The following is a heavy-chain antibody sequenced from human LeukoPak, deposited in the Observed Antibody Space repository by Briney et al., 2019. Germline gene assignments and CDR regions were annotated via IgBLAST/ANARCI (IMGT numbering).Heavy chain of an antibody. Sequence: GGSLRLSCAASGFTFSNYAMHWVRQAPGKGLEWVAAISYDERNEFHADSVKGRFIISRDNSKNTLYLQMNSLRADDTAVYYCARDAESRGYSRDWYWDTLDFWGQGTMVTVSS. J-gene: IGHJ3*01. CDR3: ARDAESRGYSRDWYWDTLDF. D-gene: IGHD6-19*01. CDR2: ISYDERNE. V-gene: IGHV3-30*04. CDR1: GFTFSNYA.